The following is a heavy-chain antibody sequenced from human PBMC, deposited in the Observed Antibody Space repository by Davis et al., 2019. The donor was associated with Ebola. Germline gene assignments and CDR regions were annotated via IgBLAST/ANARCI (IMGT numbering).Heavy chain of an antibody. CDR3: ARHASIIRFLVNDYFDY. CDR1: GGYISGYY. V-gene: IGHV4-59*08. J-gene: IGHJ4*02. Sequence: SETLSLTCTVSGGYISGYYWSWIRQPPGKGLEWIGNLYHGGGTNYSPSLKSRLTISVDTSKNQFSLELISVTAADTAVYYCARHASIIRFLVNDYFDYWGQGTLVTVSS. CDR2: LYHGGGT. D-gene: IGHD3-3*01.